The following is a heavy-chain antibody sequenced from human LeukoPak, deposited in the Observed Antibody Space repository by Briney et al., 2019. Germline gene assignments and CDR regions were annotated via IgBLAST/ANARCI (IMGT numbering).Heavy chain of an antibody. CDR1: GFTFSNAW. Sequence: GGSLRLSCAASGFTFSNAWMSWVRQAPGKGLEWVGRIKSKTDGGTTDYAAPVKGRFTISRDDSKNTLYLQMNSLKTEDTAVYYCTTSTNDYGDYVNAFDIWGQGTMVTVSS. D-gene: IGHD4-17*01. CDR3: TTSTNDYGDYVNAFDI. J-gene: IGHJ3*02. V-gene: IGHV3-15*01. CDR2: IKSKTDGGTT.